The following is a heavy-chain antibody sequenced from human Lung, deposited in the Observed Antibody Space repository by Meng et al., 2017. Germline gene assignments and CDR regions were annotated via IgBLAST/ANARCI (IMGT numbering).Heavy chain of an antibody. Sequence: LVASGGGRVRPGGFSRLSCVASGFTFRSYGMHWVRQAPGKGLVWVSRIRGDGGSIVYADSVKGRFTISRDNAKNTLFLQMNSLRAEDTAVYYCARESGYFEYWGQGILVTVSS. J-gene: IGHJ4*02. V-gene: IGHV3-74*03. CDR1: GFTFRSYG. CDR2: IRGDGGSI. CDR3: ARESGYFEY.